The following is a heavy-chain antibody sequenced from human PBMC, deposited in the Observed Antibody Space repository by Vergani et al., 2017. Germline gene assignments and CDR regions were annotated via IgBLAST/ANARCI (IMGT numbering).Heavy chain of an antibody. Sequence: QVQLVESGGGVVQRGGSLRLSCATSGFTLSNYDMQCIRQGPGKGLKFVAFIQFDGSNQYYADSVKGRFTLSRDFSKNTLYLQMNSLRTDDTATYYCAKHFRGWGIDYWGQGTQVIVSS. J-gene: IGHJ4*02. V-gene: IGHV3-30*02. CDR1: GFTLSNYD. CDR3: AKHFRGWGIDY. CDR2: IQFDGSNQ. D-gene: IGHD3-16*01.